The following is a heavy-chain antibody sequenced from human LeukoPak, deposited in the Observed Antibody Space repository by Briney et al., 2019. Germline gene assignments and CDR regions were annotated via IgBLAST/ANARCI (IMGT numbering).Heavy chain of an antibody. D-gene: IGHD2-15*01. V-gene: IGHV1-2*02. J-gene: IGHJ5*02. CDR1: GYTFTGYY. CDR2: INPNSGGT. Sequence: ASVKVSCKASGYTFTGYYMHWVRQAPGQWLEWMGWINPNSGGTNYAQKFQGRVTMTRDTSISTAYMELSRLRSDDTAVYYCARVDIVDNWFDPWGQGTLVTVSS. CDR3: ARVDIVDNWFDP.